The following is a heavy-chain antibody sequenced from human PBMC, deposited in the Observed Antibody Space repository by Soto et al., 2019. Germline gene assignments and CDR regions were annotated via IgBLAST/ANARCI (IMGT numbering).Heavy chain of an antibody. V-gene: IGHV4-34*01. CDR1: GGSFSGYY. CDR2: INHSGVT. D-gene: IGHD3-22*01. J-gene: IGHJ4*02. CDR3: ARQSITMIVGFDY. Sequence: SETLSLTCAVYGGSFSGYYWSWIRQPPGKGLEWIGEINHSGVTNYKPSLKSRVTISVDTSKNQFSLKLSSVTAADTAVYYCARQSITMIVGFDYWGQGTLVTVSS.